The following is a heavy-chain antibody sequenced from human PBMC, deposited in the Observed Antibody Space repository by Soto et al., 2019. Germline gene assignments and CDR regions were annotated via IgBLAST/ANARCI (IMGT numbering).Heavy chain of an antibody. CDR3: ARDSPEYYGMDV. V-gene: IGHV3-21*01. Sequence: GSLRLSCAASGFTFSSYSMNWVRQAPGKGLEWVSSISSSSSYIYYADSVKGRFTISRDNAKNSLYLQMNSLRAEDTAVYYCARDSPEYYGMDVWGQGTTVTV. J-gene: IGHJ6*02. CDR1: GFTFSSYS. CDR2: ISSSSSYI.